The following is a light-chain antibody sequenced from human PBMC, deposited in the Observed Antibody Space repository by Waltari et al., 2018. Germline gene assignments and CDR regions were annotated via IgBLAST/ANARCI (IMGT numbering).Light chain of an antibody. J-gene: IGKJ1*01. Sequence: EIVMTQSPATLSVSPGERATLSCRASQSVSSNFAWYQHKPGQAPRLLSYGASPRATGIPARFSGSGSGTEFTLTISSLQSEDFAVYYCQQYNNWPRTFGQGTKVEIK. CDR2: GAS. CDR1: QSVSSN. CDR3: QQYNNWPRT. V-gene: IGKV3-15*01.